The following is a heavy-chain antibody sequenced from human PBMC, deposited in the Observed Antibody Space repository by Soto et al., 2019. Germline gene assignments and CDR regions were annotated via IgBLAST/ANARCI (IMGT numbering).Heavy chain of an antibody. V-gene: IGHV4-34*01. D-gene: IGHD2-8*02. CDR2: INHSGST. Sequence: SETLSLTCAVYGGSFRGYYWTWIRQPPGTGLEWIGEINHSGSTNYNPSLKSRVTISVDTSKNQFSLKLISVTAADTAVYYCARDKITGLFDYWGQGTLVTVSS. CDR1: GGSFRGYY. J-gene: IGHJ4*02. CDR3: ARDKITGLFDY.